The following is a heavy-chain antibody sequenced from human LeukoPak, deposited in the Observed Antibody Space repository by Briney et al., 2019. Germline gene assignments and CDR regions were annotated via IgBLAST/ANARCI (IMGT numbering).Heavy chain of an antibody. CDR1: GFTFSSYG. CDR3: AKDRWGSIFGVVITNAFDI. CDR2: IRYDGSNK. V-gene: IGHV3-30*02. J-gene: IGHJ3*02. D-gene: IGHD3-3*01. Sequence: PGGSLRLSCAASGFTFSSYGMHWVRQAPGKGLEWVAFIRYDGSNKYYADSVKGRFTISRDNSKNTLYLQMNSLRAEDTAVYYCAKDRWGSIFGVVITNAFDIWGQGTMVTVSS.